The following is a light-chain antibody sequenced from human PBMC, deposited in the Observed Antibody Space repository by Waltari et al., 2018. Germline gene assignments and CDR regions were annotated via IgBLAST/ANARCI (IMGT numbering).Light chain of an antibody. CDR2: SAS. V-gene: IGKV3-20*01. J-gene: IGKJ4*01. CDR1: QSVRNSN. Sequence: EIVLTQSPGTLPLSPGERATLSCRASQSVRNSNLGWYQQNPGQAPRLLNYSASTRATGIPDRFSGSGSGMDFTLTISRLEPEDFAVYYCHHYGSSPPITFGGGTKVEIK. CDR3: HHYGSSPPIT.